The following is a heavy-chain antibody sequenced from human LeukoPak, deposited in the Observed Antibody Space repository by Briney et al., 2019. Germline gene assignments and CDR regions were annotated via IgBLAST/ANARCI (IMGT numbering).Heavy chain of an antibody. D-gene: IGHD2-15*01. Sequence: GSLRLSCAASGFTFSSYWMSWVRQAPGKGLEWVANIKQDGSEKYYVDSVKGRFTISRDNAKNSLYLQMNSLRAEDTAVYYCARAGLSGGSCYAFDIWGQGTMVTVSS. V-gene: IGHV3-7*03. J-gene: IGHJ3*02. CDR1: GFTFSSYW. CDR2: IKQDGSEK. CDR3: ARAGLSGGSCYAFDI.